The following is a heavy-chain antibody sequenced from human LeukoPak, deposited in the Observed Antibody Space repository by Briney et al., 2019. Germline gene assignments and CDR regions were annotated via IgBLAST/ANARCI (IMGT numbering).Heavy chain of an antibody. Sequence: GASVKASCKASGYTFVNYGVSWVRQAPGQGLEWMGGFDPEDGETIYAQKFQGRVTMTEDTSTDTAYMELSSPRSEDTAVYYCATRYYGSGSYYRYFDYWGQGTLVTVSS. CDR1: GYTFVNYG. J-gene: IGHJ4*02. CDR2: FDPEDGET. D-gene: IGHD3-10*01. V-gene: IGHV1-24*01. CDR3: ATRYYGSGSYYRYFDY.